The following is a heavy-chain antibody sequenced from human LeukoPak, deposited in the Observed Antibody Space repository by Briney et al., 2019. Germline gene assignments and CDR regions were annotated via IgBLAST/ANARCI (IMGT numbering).Heavy chain of an antibody. CDR3: AREEGMVGALGAFDI. CDR2: IKSDGSST. V-gene: IGHV3-74*01. CDR1: EFTFTKYW. D-gene: IGHD1-26*01. Sequence: GGSLRLSCAASEFTFTKYWMHWVRQAPGKGLVWVSGIKSDGSSTVYADSVKGRFTVSRDNAKNTLYLQMDSLRVEDTAMYYCAREEGMVGALGAFDIWGQGTLVTVSS. J-gene: IGHJ3*02.